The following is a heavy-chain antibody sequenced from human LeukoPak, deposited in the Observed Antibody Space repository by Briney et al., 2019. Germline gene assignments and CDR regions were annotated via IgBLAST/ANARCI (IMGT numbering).Heavy chain of an antibody. CDR2: INHSGRT. Sequence: PSETLSLTCAVYGGSFSGYYWNWIRQPPGKGLEWIGEINHSGRTNYNPSLKSRVTISVDTSKKQFSLKLSSVTAADTAVYYCARGVDYYGVWGQGTLVTVSS. V-gene: IGHV4-34*01. CDR3: ARGVDYYGV. J-gene: IGHJ4*02. D-gene: IGHD3-10*01. CDR1: GGSFSGYY.